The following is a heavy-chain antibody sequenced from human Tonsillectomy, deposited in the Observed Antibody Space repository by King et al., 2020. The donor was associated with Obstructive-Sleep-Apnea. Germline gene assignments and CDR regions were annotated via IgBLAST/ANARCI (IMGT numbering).Heavy chain of an antibody. CDR1: GFTFSGSA. Sequence: QLVQSGGGLVQPGGSLKLSCAASGFTFSGSAMHWVRQASGKGLEWVGRIRSKAKNYATAYAASVKGRFTISRGDSKNTAYLQMNSLKTEDTAVYYCTRTGMTTVTTLDYWGQGTLVTVSS. CDR2: IRSKAKNYAT. CDR3: TRTGMTTVTTLDY. V-gene: IGHV3-73*01. J-gene: IGHJ4*02. D-gene: IGHD4-17*01.